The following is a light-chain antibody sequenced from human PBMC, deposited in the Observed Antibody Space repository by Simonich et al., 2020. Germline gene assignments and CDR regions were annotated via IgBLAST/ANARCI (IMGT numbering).Light chain of an antibody. V-gene: IGLV2-14*03. CDR1: SSNVGGYNY. Sequence: QSALTQPASVSGSPGQSITISCPGTSSNVGGYNYVSWYQQHPGKAPKLRIYDVSNRPAGVSNRFSGSKSGNTASLTISGLQAEDEADYYCSSYTSSSTVVCGGGTKLTVL. CDR3: SSYTSSSTVV. CDR2: DVS. J-gene: IGLJ2*01.